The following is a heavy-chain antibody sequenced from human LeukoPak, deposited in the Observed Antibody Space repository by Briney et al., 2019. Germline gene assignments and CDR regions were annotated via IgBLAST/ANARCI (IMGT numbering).Heavy chain of an antibody. Sequence: SETLSLTCTVSGGSMSSYYWSWIRRPPGKGLEWIGYISYSGSTNYNPSLKSRITISVDTSKNQFSLKLSSVTAADTAVYYCARSGVTALSWVDPWGQGTLVTVSS. CDR3: ARSGVTALSWVDP. CDR2: ISYSGST. CDR1: GGSMSSYY. J-gene: IGHJ5*02. D-gene: IGHD2-21*02. V-gene: IGHV4-59*08.